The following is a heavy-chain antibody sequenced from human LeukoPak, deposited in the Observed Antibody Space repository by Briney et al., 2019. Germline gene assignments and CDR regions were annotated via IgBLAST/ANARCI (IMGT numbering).Heavy chain of an antibody. V-gene: IGHV3-23*01. CDR1: GSTFSVYA. D-gene: IGHD6-13*01. Sequence: GGSLRLSCAASGSTFSVYAMNWVRQGPEKGLEWVSGISGSGGSTYYADSVKGRISISRDNSKNTLYLQLNSLRAEDTAMYYCARVKQGNWFDPWGQGTLVTVSS. CDR3: ARVKQGNWFDP. J-gene: IGHJ5*02. CDR2: ISGSGGST.